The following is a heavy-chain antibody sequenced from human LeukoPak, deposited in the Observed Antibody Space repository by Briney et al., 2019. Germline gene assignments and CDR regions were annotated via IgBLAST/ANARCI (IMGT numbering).Heavy chain of an antibody. CDR1: GGSISSGDYY. CDR3: AREGRKRWLQALRGGRDAFDI. CDR2: IYYSGST. D-gene: IGHD5-24*01. Sequence: PSETLSLTCTVSGGSISSGDYYWSWIRQPPGKGLEWIGYIYYSGSTYYNPSLKSRVTISVDTSKNQFSLKLSSVTAADTAVYYCAREGRKRWLQALRGGRDAFDIWGQGTMVTVSS. J-gene: IGHJ3*02. V-gene: IGHV4-30-4*08.